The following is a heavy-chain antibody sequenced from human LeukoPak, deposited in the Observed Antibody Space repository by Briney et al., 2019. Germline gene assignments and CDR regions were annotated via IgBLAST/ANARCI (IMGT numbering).Heavy chain of an antibody. D-gene: IGHD3-10*01. CDR2: IYYSGST. V-gene: IGHV4-59*01. J-gene: IGHJ5*02. CDR3: ARERWYYGSGSYYNSNWFDP. CDR1: GGSISSYY. Sequence: SETLSLTCTVSGGSISSYYWSWIRQPPGQGLEWIGYIYYSGSTNYNPSLKSRVTISVDTSKNQFSLKLSSVTAADTAVYYCARERWYYGSGSYYNSNWFDPWGQGTLVTVSS.